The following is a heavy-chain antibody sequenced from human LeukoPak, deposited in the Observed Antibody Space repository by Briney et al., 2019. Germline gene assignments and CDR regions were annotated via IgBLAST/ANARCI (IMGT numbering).Heavy chain of an antibody. Sequence: GGSPRLSCAASGFTFSSFAMSWVRQAPGKGLQWVSGISGGGDSAYYADSVKGRFTISRDNSKNTLYLQMNSLRAEDTAVYYCATATSGYTYGSVGDFWGQGTLVTVSS. J-gene: IGHJ4*02. D-gene: IGHD5-18*01. CDR3: ATATSGYTYGSVGDF. CDR2: ISGGGDSA. CDR1: GFTFSSFA. V-gene: IGHV3-23*01.